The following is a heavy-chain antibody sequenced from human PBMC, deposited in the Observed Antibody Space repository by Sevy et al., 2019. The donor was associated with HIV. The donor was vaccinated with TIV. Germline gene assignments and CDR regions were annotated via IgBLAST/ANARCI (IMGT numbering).Heavy chain of an antibody. D-gene: IGHD3-3*01. CDR3: ARDHHPYDFWSGIDY. CDR1: GFTFSSYG. V-gene: IGHV3-33*01. CDR2: IWYDGSNK. J-gene: IGHJ4*02. Sequence: GESLKISCAASGFTFSSYGMQWVRQAPGKGLEWVAVIWYDGSNKYYADSVKGRFTISRDNSKNTLYLQMNSLRAEDTAVYYCARDHHPYDFWSGIDYWGQGTLVTVSS.